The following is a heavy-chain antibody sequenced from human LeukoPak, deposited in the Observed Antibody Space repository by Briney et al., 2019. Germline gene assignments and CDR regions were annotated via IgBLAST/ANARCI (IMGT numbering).Heavy chain of an antibody. Sequence: PGRSLRLSCAASGFTFSSYAMHWVRQAPGKGLEWVAVISYDGGNKYYADSVKGRFTISRDNSKNTLYLQMNSLRAEDTAVYYCARGEWGYCSSTSCPVPDAFDIWGQGTVVTVSS. CDR2: ISYDGGNK. V-gene: IGHV3-30-3*01. J-gene: IGHJ3*02. CDR3: ARGEWGYCSSTSCPVPDAFDI. CDR1: GFTFSSYA. D-gene: IGHD2-2*01.